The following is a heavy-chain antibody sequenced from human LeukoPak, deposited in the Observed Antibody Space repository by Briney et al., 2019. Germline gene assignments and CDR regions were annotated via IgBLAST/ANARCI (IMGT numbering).Heavy chain of an antibody. CDR2: IYNSGST. V-gene: IGHV4-4*07. D-gene: IGHD3-22*01. Sequence: SETLSLTCTVSGGSISSYYWSWIRQPAGKGLEWIGRIYNSGSTNYNPSLKSRVTMSVDTSKNQFSLKLSSVTAADTAVYYCARDDWKISDDSSGRGRKTWFDPWGQGTLVTVSS. CDR3: ARDDWKISDDSSGRGRKTWFDP. J-gene: IGHJ5*02. CDR1: GGSISSYY.